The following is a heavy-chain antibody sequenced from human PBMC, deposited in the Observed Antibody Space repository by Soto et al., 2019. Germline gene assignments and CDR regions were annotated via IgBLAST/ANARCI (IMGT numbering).Heavy chain of an antibody. CDR2: ISGSGGST. D-gene: IGHD3-10*01. CDR3: AKDQVTMVRGALNWFDP. V-gene: IGHV3-23*01. Sequence: EVQLLESGGGLVQPGGSLRLSCAASGFTFSSYAMSWVRQAPGKGLEWVSAISGSGGSTYYADSVKGWFTISRDNSKNTLYLQMNSLRAEDTAVYYCAKDQVTMVRGALNWFDPWGQGTLVTVSS. CDR1: GFTFSSYA. J-gene: IGHJ5*02.